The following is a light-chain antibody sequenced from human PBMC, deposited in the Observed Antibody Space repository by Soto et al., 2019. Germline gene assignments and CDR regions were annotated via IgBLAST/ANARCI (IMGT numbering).Light chain of an antibody. J-gene: IGKJ3*01. Sequence: EIVLTQSPCTLSVSPGERATLSCRASQSVSSNYLTWYQQKPGQAPRLLIYGASSRATGIPDRFSGSGSGTDFTLTISRLEPEDFAVYYCQQYGSSPFTFGPGTKVDIK. CDR3: QQYGSSPFT. CDR1: QSVSSNY. V-gene: IGKV3-20*01. CDR2: GAS.